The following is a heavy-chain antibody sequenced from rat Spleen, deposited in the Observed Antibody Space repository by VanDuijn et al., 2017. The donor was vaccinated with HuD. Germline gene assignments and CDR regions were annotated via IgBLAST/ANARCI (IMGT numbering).Heavy chain of an antibody. D-gene: IGHD1-6*01. CDR2: IANTGGDT. Sequence: EVELVESGGGLVQPGRSMKLSCVTSGFTFNYYWMTWIRQAPGKGLEWVASIANTGGDTYYPDSVKGRFIISRDNANSTLYLQMGSLRSEDTATYYCTTYSDYATSPFASWGRGALVTVSS. CDR1: GFTFNYYW. V-gene: IGHV5-31*01. CDR3: TTYSDYATSPFAS. J-gene: IGHJ3*01.